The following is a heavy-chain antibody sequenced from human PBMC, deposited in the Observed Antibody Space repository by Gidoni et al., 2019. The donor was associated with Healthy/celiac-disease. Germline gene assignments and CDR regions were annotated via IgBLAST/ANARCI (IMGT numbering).Heavy chain of an antibody. D-gene: IGHD1-26*01. J-gene: IGHJ4*02. CDR2: IRGSGGST. CDR3: AKGGRWELLHDY. Sequence: EVQLLESGGGLVQPGGSLRLYCAASGFTFSSDAMSWVRQAPGKGLEWVSAIRGSGGSTYYADSGKGRFTISRDNSKNTLYLQMNSLRAEDTAVYYCAKGGRWELLHDYWGQGTLVTVSS. V-gene: IGHV3-23*01. CDR1: GFTFSSDA.